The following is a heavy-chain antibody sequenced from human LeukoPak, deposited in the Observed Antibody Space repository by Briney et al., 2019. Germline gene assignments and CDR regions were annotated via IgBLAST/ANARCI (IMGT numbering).Heavy chain of an antibody. V-gene: IGHV3-23*01. CDR3: AKYSRGLDY. D-gene: IGHD2-21*01. Sequence: PGGSLRLSCTPSGFTFSTSAMSWVRQASGKGLEWVSGISGSGDSTYYVDSVKGRFTISRDNSKSTLYLHMNSLRAEDTAVYYCAKYSRGLDYWGQGTLVTVSS. CDR1: GFTFSTSA. CDR2: ISGSGDST. J-gene: IGHJ4*02.